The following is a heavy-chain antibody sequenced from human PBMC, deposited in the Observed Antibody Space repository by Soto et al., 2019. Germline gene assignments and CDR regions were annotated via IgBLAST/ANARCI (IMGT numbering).Heavy chain of an antibody. Sequence: QVQLVESGGGVVQPGRSLRPSCAASGFTFSSYGMHWVRQAPGKGLEWVAVISYDGSNKYYADSVKGRFTISRDNSKNTLYLQMNSLRAEDTAVYYCAKDLLEGARAYYYYGMDVWGQGTTVTVSS. V-gene: IGHV3-30*18. CDR3: AKDLLEGARAYYYYGMDV. J-gene: IGHJ6*02. CDR1: GFTFSSYG. D-gene: IGHD1-26*01. CDR2: ISYDGSNK.